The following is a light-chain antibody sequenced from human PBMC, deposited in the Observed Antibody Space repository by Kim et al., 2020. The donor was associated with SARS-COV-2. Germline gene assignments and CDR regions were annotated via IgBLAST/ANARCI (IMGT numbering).Light chain of an antibody. V-gene: IGKV3-11*01. CDR3: QQRGNWPPALT. CDR2: DAS. J-gene: IGKJ4*01. Sequence: PGEGATPSFRASHRIGISLAWYQQTPGQGPRLLIYDASIRATGIPDRFSGSGSETDFTLTIGSLEPRDVAIYYCQQRGNWPPALTFGGGTKVDIK. CDR1: HRIGIS.